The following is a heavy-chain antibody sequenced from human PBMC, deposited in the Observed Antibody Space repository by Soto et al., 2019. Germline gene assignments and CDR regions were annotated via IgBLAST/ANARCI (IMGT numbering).Heavy chain of an antibody. V-gene: IGHV3-15*01. CDR1: VFTLSNAS. CDR3: DPHWNFDY. D-gene: IGHD3-3*01. CDR2: IKNIFEGGTT. J-gene: IGHJ4*02. Sequence: WGSLRVSCASSVFTLSNASVSWVRQAPGKGLEWVGRIKNIFEGGTTDYAAPVKGRFTISRDDSKNMLYLQMNSLITDDTAVYYCDPHWNFDYWGQGTLVTVSS.